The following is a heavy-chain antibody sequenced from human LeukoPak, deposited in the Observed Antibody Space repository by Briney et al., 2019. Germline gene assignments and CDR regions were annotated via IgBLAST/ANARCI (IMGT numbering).Heavy chain of an antibody. D-gene: IGHD2-2*01. CDR2: IYYSGST. CDR1: GGSISSSSYY. CDR3: ARDLRPLGQLLRGYYMDV. J-gene: IGHJ6*03. Sequence: SETLSLTCTVSGGSISSSSYYWGWIRQPPGKGLEWIGSIYYSGSTYYNPSLKSRVTISVDTSKNQFSLKLSSVTAADTAVYYCARDLRPLGQLLRGYYMDVWGKGTTVTVSS. V-gene: IGHV4-39*07.